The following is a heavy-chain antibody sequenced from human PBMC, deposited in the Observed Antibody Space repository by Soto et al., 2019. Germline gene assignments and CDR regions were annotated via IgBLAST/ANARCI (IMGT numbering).Heavy chain of an antibody. CDR3: ARDRDGYNPFDY. CDR1: GGSTSSYY. J-gene: IGHJ4*02. D-gene: IGHD5-12*01. CDR2: IYYSGST. Sequence: SETLSLTCTVSGGSTSSYYWSWIRQPPGKGLEWIGYIYYSGSTNYNPSLKSRVTISVDTSKNQFSLKLSSVTAADTAVYYCARDRDGYNPFDYWGQGTLVTVSS. V-gene: IGHV4-59*01.